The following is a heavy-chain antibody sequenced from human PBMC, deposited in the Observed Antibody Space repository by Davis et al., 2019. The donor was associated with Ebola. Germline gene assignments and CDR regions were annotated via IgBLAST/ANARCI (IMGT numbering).Heavy chain of an antibody. D-gene: IGHD3-10*01. CDR3: ARDSTYYYGSGSYRGFDY. Sequence: LSCTVSASSISSYYWSWIRQLPGKGLEWIGYIYYSGSTNYNPSLKSRVTISVDTSKNQFSLKLSSVTAADTAVYYCARDSTYYYGSGSYRGFDYWGQGTLVTVSS. V-gene: IGHV4-59*01. CDR1: ASSISSYY. J-gene: IGHJ4*02. CDR2: IYYSGST.